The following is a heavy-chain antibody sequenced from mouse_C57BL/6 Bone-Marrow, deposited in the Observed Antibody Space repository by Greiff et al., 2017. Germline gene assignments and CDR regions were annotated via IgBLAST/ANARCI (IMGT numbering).Heavy chain of an antibody. Sequence: EVQLQESGPELVKPGASVKIPCKASGYTFTDYNMDWVKQSHGKSLEWIGDINPNNGGTIYNQKFKGKATLTVDKSSSTAYMELRSLTSEDTAVYYCAREKAYYYGSSYRYFDVWGTGTTVTVSS. CDR3: AREKAYYYGSSYRYFDV. J-gene: IGHJ1*03. CDR2: INPNNGGT. V-gene: IGHV1-18*01. CDR1: GYTFTDYN. D-gene: IGHD1-1*01.